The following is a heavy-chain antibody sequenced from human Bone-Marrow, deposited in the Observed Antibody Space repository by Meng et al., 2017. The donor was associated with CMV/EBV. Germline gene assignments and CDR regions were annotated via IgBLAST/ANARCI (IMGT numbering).Heavy chain of an antibody. D-gene: IGHD2-2*01. J-gene: IGHJ3*02. CDR2: ISSSSSTI. Sequence: GGSLRLSCAASGFTFSSYEMNWVRQAPGKGLEWVSYISSSSSTIYYADSVKGRFTISRDNAKNSLYLQMNSLRAEDRAVYYCARAGIVVVPAAIPHRAFDIWGQGTMVTVSS. CDR1: GFTFSSYE. V-gene: IGHV3-48*03. CDR3: ARAGIVVVPAAIPHRAFDI.